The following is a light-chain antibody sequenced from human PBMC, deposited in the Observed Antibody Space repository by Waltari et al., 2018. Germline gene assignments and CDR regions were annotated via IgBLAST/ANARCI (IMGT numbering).Light chain of an antibody. V-gene: IGKV4-1*01. Sequence: DIVMTQSQASLAVSLGERATIHCKYRQCVLYSSNNKNYLAWYQQKPGQPPKLLIYWASTRETGVPDRFSGSGSGTDFTLTIRSLQAEDVAVYYCQQYYSTLTFGGGTKVEIK. J-gene: IGKJ4*01. CDR2: WAS. CDR3: QQYYSTLT. CDR1: QCVLYSSNNKNY.